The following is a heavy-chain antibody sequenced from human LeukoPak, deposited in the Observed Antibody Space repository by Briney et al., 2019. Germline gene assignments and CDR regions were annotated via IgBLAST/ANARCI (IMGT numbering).Heavy chain of an antibody. J-gene: IGHJ4*02. Sequence: ASVKVSCKASGYTFTDYYMHWVRQAPGQGLEWMGWINPDSGVTNYAQKFQGRVTMTRDTSISTAYMELSRLRSDDTAVYYCARSSRYDIWTGYPYWGQGTLVTVSP. CDR1: GYTFTDYY. V-gene: IGHV1-2*02. D-gene: IGHD3-9*01. CDR3: ARSSRYDIWTGYPY. CDR2: INPDSGVT.